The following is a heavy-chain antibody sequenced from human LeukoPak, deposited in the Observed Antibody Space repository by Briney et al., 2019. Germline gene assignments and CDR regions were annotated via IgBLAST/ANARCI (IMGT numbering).Heavy chain of an antibody. D-gene: IGHD6-19*01. Sequence: SETLSLTCAVYGGSFSGYYWSWIRQPPGKGLEWIGEINHSGSTNYNPSLKSRVTISVDTSKNQFSLKLSSVTAADTAVYYCARDLDIAVAGGVGYYYGMDVWGQGTTVTVSS. CDR3: ARDLDIAVAGGVGYYYGMDV. CDR2: INHSGST. J-gene: IGHJ6*02. V-gene: IGHV4-34*01. CDR1: GGSFSGYY.